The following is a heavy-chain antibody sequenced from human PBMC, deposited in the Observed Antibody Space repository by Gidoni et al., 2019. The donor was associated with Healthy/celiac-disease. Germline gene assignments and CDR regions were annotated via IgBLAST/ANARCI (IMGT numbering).Heavy chain of an antibody. D-gene: IGHD4-17*01. CDR3: ARDHDDYGDYGRAFDI. Sequence: RLXCAASXFTFSSYGMHWVRQAPGKGLEWVAVIWYDGSNKYYADSVKGRFTISRDNSKNTLYLQMNSLRAEDXXXYYCARDHDDYGDYGRAFDIWGQGTMVTVSS. J-gene: IGHJ3*02. CDR1: XFTFSSYG. V-gene: IGHV3-33*01. CDR2: IWYDGSNK.